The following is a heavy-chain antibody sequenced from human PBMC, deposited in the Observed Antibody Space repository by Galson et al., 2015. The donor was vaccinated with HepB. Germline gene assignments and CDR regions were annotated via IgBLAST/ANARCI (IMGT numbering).Heavy chain of an antibody. CDR2: INAGNGNT. CDR1: GYTFTSYA. D-gene: IGHD3-3*01. J-gene: IGHJ4*02. V-gene: IGHV1-3*01. Sequence: VKVSCKASGYTFTSYAMHWVRQAPGQRLEWMGWINAGNGNTKYSQKFQGRVTITRDTSASTAYMELSSLRSEDTAVYYCARDPSDYDFWSGYYFSGVFDYWGQGTLVTVSS. CDR3: ARDPSDYDFWSGYYFSGVFDY.